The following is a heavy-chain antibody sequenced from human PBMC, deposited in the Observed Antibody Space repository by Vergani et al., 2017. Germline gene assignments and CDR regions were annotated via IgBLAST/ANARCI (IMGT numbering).Heavy chain of an antibody. D-gene: IGHD4-17*01. J-gene: IGHJ4*02. CDR3: AKDGRENSDYGYFDY. V-gene: IGHV3-30*02. CDR1: GFSFNTYG. CDR2: IGYDGRIK. Sequence: QVQLVETGGGVVQPGGSLRLYCATSGFSFNTYGAHWVRQAPGKGLEWVAFIGYDGRIKYNVDSVKGRFTISRDTSKKTLSLQMRSLRADDTAVYYCAKDGRENSDYGYFDYWGQGTLLTVSS.